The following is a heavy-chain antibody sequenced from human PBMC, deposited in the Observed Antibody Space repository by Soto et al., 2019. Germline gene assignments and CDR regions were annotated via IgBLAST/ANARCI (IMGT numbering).Heavy chain of an antibody. J-gene: IGHJ4*02. CDR3: ARGLMATSRHLDF. CDR2: ISYDGNSK. V-gene: IGHV3-30-3*01. CDR1: GFTFSHYA. Sequence: QVQVVESGGGVVQPGKSLRLSCAASGFTFSHYAFHWVRQAPGKGLEWVAFISYDGNSKYYADSVKGRFTISRDNSKNTLYLQMNSLRGEDAAVYYCARGLMATSRHLDFWGQGTLVTVSS.